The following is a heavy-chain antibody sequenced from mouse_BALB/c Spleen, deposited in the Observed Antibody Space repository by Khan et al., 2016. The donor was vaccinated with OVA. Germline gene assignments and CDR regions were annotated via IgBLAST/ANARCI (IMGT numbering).Heavy chain of an antibody. CDR1: GYTFTDYV. V-gene: IGHV9-3-1*01. Sequence: QIQLVQSGPELKKPGETVKISCKASGYTFTDYVMNWVKQSPGKGLKWMGWINTNTGKPTYADDFKGRFAFSLETSASTAYLQINSLKNEDTATYFCTRFHGGYWGQGTTLTVSS. J-gene: IGHJ2*01. CDR2: INTNTGKP. CDR3: TRFHGGY.